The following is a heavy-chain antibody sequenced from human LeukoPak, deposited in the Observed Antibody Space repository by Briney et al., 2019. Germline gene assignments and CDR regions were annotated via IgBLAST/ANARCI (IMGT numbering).Heavy chain of an antibody. V-gene: IGHV4-59*06. CDR3: WGDPLNYGILTGYYPTSAFDI. CDR2: IYYSGST. D-gene: IGHD3-9*01. Sequence: SETLSLTCAVSGGSFSGYYWSWIRQHPGKGLEWIGYIYYSGSTYYNPSLMSRVTILVDTSNNQFSLKLLTVMAADNAAFYCWGDPLNYGILTGYYPTSAFDIWGQGTMVTVSS. J-gene: IGHJ3*02. CDR1: GGSFSGYY.